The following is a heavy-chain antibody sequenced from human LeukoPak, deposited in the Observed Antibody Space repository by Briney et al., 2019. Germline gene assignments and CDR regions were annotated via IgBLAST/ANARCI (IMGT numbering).Heavy chain of an antibody. Sequence: SETLSLTCTVSGGSISSYYCSWIRQSPGKGLEWIGYIYYNGNTNYSPSLKSRVTMSVDTSKNQFSLKLRSATAADTAVYYCARGYCNSGGCYVGWLDPWGQGTLVTVSS. CDR2: IYYNGNT. D-gene: IGHD2/OR15-2a*01. J-gene: IGHJ5*02. V-gene: IGHV4-59*01. CDR3: ARGYCNSGGCYVGWLDP. CDR1: GGSISSYY.